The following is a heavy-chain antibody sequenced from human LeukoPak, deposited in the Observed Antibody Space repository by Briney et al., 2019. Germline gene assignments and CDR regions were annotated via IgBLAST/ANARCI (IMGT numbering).Heavy chain of an antibody. V-gene: IGHV3-30*03. CDR3: AGGASYFDY. Sequence: PGRSLRLSCAASGFTFSSYGMHWVRQAPGKGLEWVAVISYDGSNKYYADSVKRRFTISRDNSKNTLYLQMNSLRAEDTAVYYCAGGASYFDYWGQGTLVTVSS. J-gene: IGHJ4*02. D-gene: IGHD1-26*01. CDR2: ISYDGSNK. CDR1: GFTFSSYG.